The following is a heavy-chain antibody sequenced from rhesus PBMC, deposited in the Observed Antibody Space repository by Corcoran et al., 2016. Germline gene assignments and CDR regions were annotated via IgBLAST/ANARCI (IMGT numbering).Heavy chain of an antibody. CDR2: ISYCGVRT. CDR3: ASSPYWGDSLVFDY. V-gene: IGHV3-178*01. Sequence: EVQLVESGGGLAKHGGSLRLSCAASGFTFSDYYMDCVRQAPGKGLEWVSRISYCGVRTWYADSVKGRFTISRENAKNTLYLQMTSLRAEDTAVYYCASSPYWGDSLVFDYLCQGVLVTVSS. CDR1: GFTFSDYY. D-gene: IGHD3-34*01. J-gene: IGHJ4*01.